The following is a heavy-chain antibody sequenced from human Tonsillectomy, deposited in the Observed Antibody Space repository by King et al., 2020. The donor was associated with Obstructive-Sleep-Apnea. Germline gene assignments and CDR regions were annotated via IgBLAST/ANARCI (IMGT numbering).Heavy chain of an antibody. J-gene: IGHJ4*02. CDR1: GDSVSSNSAA. Sequence: VQLQQSGPGLVKPSQTFSLTCAISGDSVSSNSAAWNWIRQSPSRGLEWLGRTYYRSKWFNVYSVSVKSRITINPDTSKNHFSLQLNSVTPEDSAVYYCARGGYGAGTLLTDWGQGTLVTVSS. CDR2: TYYRSKWFN. V-gene: IGHV6-1*01. CDR3: ARGGYGAGTLLTD. D-gene: IGHD3-10*01.